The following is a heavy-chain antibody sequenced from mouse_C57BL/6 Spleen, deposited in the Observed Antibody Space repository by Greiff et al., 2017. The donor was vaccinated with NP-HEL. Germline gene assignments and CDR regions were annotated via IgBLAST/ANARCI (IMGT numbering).Heavy chain of an antibody. J-gene: IGHJ4*01. Sequence: EVMLVESGGGLVKPGGSLKLSCAASGFTFSSYAMSWVRQTPEKRLEWVATISDGGSYTYYPDNVKGRFTISRDTAKNNLYLQMSHLKSEDTAMYYCARGGTGGAMDYWGQGTSVTVSS. CDR3: ARGGTGGAMDY. CDR1: GFTFSSYA. CDR2: ISDGGSYT. D-gene: IGHD3-3*01. V-gene: IGHV5-4*03.